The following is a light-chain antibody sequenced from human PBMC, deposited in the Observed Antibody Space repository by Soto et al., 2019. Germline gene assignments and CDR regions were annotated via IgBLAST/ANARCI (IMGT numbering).Light chain of an antibody. CDR1: QNIINY. V-gene: IGKV1-39*01. CDR2: AAS. CDR3: QQSYNDPYT. J-gene: IGKJ2*01. Sequence: DIRMTQSPSSLSASVGDRVTITCRASQNIINYLNWYQQKPGKAPRLLIYAASTLQSGVPSRFSGSGSGTHFTLTISSLQPEDFASYICQQSYNDPYTFGQGTNL.